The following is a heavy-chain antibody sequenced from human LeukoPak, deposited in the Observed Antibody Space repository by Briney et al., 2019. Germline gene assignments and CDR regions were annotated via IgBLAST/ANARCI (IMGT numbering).Heavy chain of an antibody. J-gene: IGHJ4*02. CDR1: GGSISSSNW. CDR3: ARLTYSSSWYFDY. Sequence: SXXLSLTCAVSGGSISSSNWGSWVRQPPGKGLEWIGEIYHSGSTNYNPSLKSRVTISVDKSKNQFSLKLSSVTAADTAVYYCARLTYSSSWYFDYWGQGTLVTVSS. D-gene: IGHD6-13*01. CDR2: IYHSGST. V-gene: IGHV4-4*02.